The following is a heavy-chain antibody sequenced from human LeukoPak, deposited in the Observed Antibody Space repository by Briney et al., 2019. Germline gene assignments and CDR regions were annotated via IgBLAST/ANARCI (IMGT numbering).Heavy chain of an antibody. D-gene: IGHD5-18*01. CDR1: GFTFSSYG. J-gene: IGHJ4*02. CDR3: AKRIQSALATGY. Sequence: GGSLRLSCAASGFTFSSYGMSWVRQAPGKGLEWVSAISGNGGSTYYADSVKGRFAISRDTSKNTLYLQMNSLRAEDTAVYYCAKRIQSALATGYWGQGTLVTVSS. CDR2: ISGNGGST. V-gene: IGHV3-23*01.